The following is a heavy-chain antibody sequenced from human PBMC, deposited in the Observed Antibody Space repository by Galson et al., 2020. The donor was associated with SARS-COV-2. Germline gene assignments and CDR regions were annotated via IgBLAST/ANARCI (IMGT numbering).Heavy chain of an antibody. CDR1: GFTFSDYY. J-gene: IGHJ4*02. CDR2: ISFRGDHI. Sequence: GESLKISCAASGFTFSDYYMNWVRQAPGKGLEWVACISFRGDHIYYTASVRGRFTISRDNARNSLYLQMNSLRPENMAVYYCAGSLGSGTTFDFWGQGTLVTVSS. V-gene: IGHV3-21*01. CDR3: AGSLGSGTTFDF. D-gene: IGHD1-26*01.